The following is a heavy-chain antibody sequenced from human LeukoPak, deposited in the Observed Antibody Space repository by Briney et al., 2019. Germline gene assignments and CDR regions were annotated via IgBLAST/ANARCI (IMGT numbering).Heavy chain of an antibody. V-gene: IGHV4-59*08. CDR1: GGSISSYY. D-gene: IGHD3-22*01. CDR3: ARHYYDSSGSAGGWFDP. J-gene: IGHJ5*02. CDR2: IYYSGST. Sequence: SETLSLTCTVSGGSISSYYWSWIRQPPGKGLEWIGYIYYSGSTNYNPSLKSRVTISVDTSKNQFSLKLSSVTAADTAVYYCARHYYDSSGSAGGWFDPWGQGTLVTVSS.